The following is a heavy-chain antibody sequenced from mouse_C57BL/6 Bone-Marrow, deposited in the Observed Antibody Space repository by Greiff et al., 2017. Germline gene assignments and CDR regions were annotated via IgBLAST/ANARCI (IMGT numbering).Heavy chain of an antibody. CDR3: ARLGLRQFAY. D-gene: IGHD2-4*01. Sequence: EVHLVESGGDLVKPGGSLKLSCAASGFTFSSYGMSWVRQTPDKRLEWVATISSGGSYTYYPDSVKGLFTISRDNAKNTLYLQMSSLKSEDTAMYYCARLGLRQFAYWGQGTLVTVSA. CDR2: ISSGGSYT. CDR1: GFTFSSYG. V-gene: IGHV5-6*01. J-gene: IGHJ3*01.